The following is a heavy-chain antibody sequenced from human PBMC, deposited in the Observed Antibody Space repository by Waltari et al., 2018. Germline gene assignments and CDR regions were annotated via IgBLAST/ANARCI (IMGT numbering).Heavy chain of an antibody. V-gene: IGHV3-30-3*01. CDR2: ISYDGSNK. CDR3: ARDSSGSDEFDY. Sequence: QVQLVESGGGVVQPGRSLRLSCAASGFTFSSYAMHWVRQAPGKGLEWVAVISYDGSNKYDADSVKGRFTIARDNSKNTLYLQMNSLRAEDTAVYYCARDSSGSDEFDYWGQGTLVTVSS. CDR1: GFTFSSYA. J-gene: IGHJ4*02. D-gene: IGHD6-19*01.